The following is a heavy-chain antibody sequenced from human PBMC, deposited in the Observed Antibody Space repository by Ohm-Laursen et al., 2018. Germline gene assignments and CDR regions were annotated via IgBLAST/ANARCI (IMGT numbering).Heavy chain of an antibody. D-gene: IGHD1-1*01. CDR1: GFTFTNYA. CDR3: ARDRRDWQQLYDC. V-gene: IGHV3-23*01. CDR2: ITSSGDDT. Sequence: SLRLSCAASGFTFTNYAMSWVRQAPGKGLEWISGITSSGDDTYYADSVKGRFTISRDNAKKSLYLEMNSLRAEDTAVYYCARDRRDWQQLYDCWGQGTLVTVSS. J-gene: IGHJ4*02.